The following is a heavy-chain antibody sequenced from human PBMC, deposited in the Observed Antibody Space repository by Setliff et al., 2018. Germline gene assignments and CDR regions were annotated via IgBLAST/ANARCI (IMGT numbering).Heavy chain of an antibody. CDR3: ARGGTFRYFDF. CDR2: ISYGSTI. D-gene: IGHD5-12*01. Sequence: GGSLRLSCAASGFSFSTYEMNWVRQAPGKGLEWVSYISYGSTIFYADSVKGRFTVSRDNAKNSLFLEMKSLRVEDTAMYYCARGGTFRYFDFWGQGAPVTVSS. V-gene: IGHV3-48*03. CDR1: GFSFSTYE. J-gene: IGHJ4*02.